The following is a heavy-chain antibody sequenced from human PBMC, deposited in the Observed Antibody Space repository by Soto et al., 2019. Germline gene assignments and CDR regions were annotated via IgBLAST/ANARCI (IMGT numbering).Heavy chain of an antibody. J-gene: IGHJ4*02. Sequence: GGSLRLSCAASGFTFSDYPMNWVRQAPGKGLEWVSSIRTISSAIYFADSVRGRFTISRDNARNSLYLQMTSLRDEDTAVYYCARETPSFDSWGQGTLVTVS. D-gene: IGHD2-15*01. CDR2: IRTISSAI. V-gene: IGHV3-48*02. CDR1: GFTFSDYP. CDR3: ARETPSFDS.